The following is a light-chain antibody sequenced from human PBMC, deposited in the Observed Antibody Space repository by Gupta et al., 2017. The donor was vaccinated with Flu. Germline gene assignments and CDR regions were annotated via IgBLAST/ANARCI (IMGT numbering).Light chain of an antibody. CDR3: GRIT. V-gene: IGKV3-11*01. CDR2: DAS. CDR1: QSVSSY. J-gene: IGKJ4*01. Sequence: VLTQSPATLSLSPGERATLSCRASQSVSSYLAWYQQKPGQAPRLLIYDASNRATGIPARFSGSGSGTDFTLTISSLEPEDFAVYYCGRITFGGGTKVEIK.